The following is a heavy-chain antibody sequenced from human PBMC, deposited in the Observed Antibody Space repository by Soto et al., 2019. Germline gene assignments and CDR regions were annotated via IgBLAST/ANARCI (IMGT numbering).Heavy chain of an antibody. V-gene: IGHV3-74*01. D-gene: IGHD3-22*01. CDR1: GFTFSSYW. J-gene: IGHJ4*02. CDR2: INSDGSST. CDR3: AIRACYYDSSGYFDY. Sequence: EVQLVESGGGLVQPGGSLRLSCAASGFTFSSYWMHWVRQAPGKGLVWVSRINSDGSSTSYADSVKGRFTISRDNAKNTLYLQMNSLRAEDTAVYYCAIRACYYDSSGYFDYWGQGTLVTVSS.